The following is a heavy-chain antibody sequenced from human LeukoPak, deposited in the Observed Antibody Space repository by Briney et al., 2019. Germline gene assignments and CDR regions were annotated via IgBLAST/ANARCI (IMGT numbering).Heavy chain of an antibody. CDR2: ISSSSSYI. J-gene: IGHJ4*02. V-gene: IGHV3-21*01. D-gene: IGHD3-22*01. CDR1: GFTFSSYA. CDR3: ARYDYYDSSGYYEGPGY. Sequence: GGSLRLSCAASGFTFSSYAMSWVRQAPGKGLEWVSSISSSSSYIYYADSVKGRFTISRDNAKNSLYLQMNSLRAEDTAVYYCARYDYYDSSGYYEGPGYWGQETLVTVSS.